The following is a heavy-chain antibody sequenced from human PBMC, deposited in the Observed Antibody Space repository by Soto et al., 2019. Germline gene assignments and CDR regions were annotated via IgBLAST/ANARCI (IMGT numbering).Heavy chain of an antibody. CDR2: INTYGNT. D-gene: IGHD6-13*01. CDR3: ANSLHSSSWRGSSSAFEF. CDR1: GCCFSSYA. J-gene: IGHJ6*04. Sequence: GGSLRLSCAASGCCFSSYAMSWVRQAPRKGLEWVSEINTYGNTYYGDSVKGRFTISRDNSKNTLFLEVNSLRAEGTAIYYCANSLHSSSWRGSSSAFEFLGKGTTVTVSS. V-gene: IGHV3-23*01.